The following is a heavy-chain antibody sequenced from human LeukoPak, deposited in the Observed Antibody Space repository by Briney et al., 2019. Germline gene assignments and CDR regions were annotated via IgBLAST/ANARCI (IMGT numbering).Heavy chain of an antibody. V-gene: IGHV1-69*13. Sequence: GASVKVSCKASGGTFSSYAISWVRQAPGQGLEWMGGIIPIFGTANYAQKFQGRVTITADESTSTAYMELSSLRSEDTAVYYCARATIAAAGKYYFDYWGQGTLVTVSS. CDR3: ARATIAAAGKYYFDY. D-gene: IGHD6-13*01. CDR2: IIPIFGTA. J-gene: IGHJ4*02. CDR1: GGTFSSYA.